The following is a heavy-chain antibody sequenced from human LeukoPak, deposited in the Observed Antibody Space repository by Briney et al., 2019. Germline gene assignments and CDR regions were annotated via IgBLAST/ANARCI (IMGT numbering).Heavy chain of an antibody. CDR3: ARERGFKSRIAAAGTFDY. CDR2: INPSGGST. CDR1: GYTFTSYY. Sequence: GASVKVSCKASGYTFTSYYMHWVRQAPGQGLEWMGIINPSGGSTSYAQKFQGRVTMTRDASTSTVYMELSSLRSEDTAVYYCARERGFKSRIAAAGTFDYWGQGTPVTVSS. D-gene: IGHD6-13*01. V-gene: IGHV1-46*01. J-gene: IGHJ4*02.